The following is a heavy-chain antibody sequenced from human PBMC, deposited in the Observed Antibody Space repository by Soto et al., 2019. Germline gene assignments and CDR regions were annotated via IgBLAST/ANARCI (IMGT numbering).Heavy chain of an antibody. Sequence: ASVKVPCKASAYTFTCYYMHWVRQARGQAVEWLGRINPKSGGTSTAQKFPAWVTITRDSSISTVYTELTRLRSEDTAVYFCARGHSTNCSNGVGSFVYNHEMDVWGQGTTVTVSS. J-gene: IGHJ6*02. CDR3: ARGHSTNCSNGVGSFVYNHEMDV. V-gene: IGHV1-2*04. CDR1: AYTFTCYY. D-gene: IGHD2-8*01. CDR2: INPKSGGT.